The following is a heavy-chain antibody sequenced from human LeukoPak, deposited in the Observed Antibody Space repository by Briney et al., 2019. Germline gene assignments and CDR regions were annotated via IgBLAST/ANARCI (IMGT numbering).Heavy chain of an antibody. CDR2: IIPIFGTA. D-gene: IGHD3-22*01. CDR3: ASHQVKYDSSFVDY. CDR1: GGTFSSYA. J-gene: IGHJ4*02. Sequence: ASVKVSCKASGGTFSSYAISWVRQAPGQGLEWMGGIIPIFGTANYAQKFQGRVTITADESTSTAYMELSSLRSEDTAVYYCASHQVKYDSSFVDYWGQGTLVTVSS. V-gene: IGHV1-69*01.